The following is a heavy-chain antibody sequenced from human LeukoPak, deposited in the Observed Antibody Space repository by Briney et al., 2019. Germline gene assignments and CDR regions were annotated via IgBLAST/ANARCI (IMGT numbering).Heavy chain of an antibody. CDR3: ARGDSYRYRY. J-gene: IGHJ4*02. V-gene: IGHV4-34*01. CDR2: INHSGST. Sequence: PETLTLTCAVYGGSFSGYYWSWIRQPPGKGLEWIGEINHSGSTNYNPSLKSRVTISVDTSKNQFSLKLSSVTAADTAVYYCARGDSYRYRYWGQGTLSTVSS. CDR1: GGSFSGYY. D-gene: IGHD5-18*01.